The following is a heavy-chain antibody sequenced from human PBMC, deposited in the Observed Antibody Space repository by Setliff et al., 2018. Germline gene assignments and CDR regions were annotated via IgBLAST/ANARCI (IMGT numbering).Heavy chain of an antibody. V-gene: IGHV4-39*07. CDR2: IYYSGST. Sequence: LSLTCTVSGGSISSSSYYWGWIRQPPGKGLEWIGSIYYSGSTNYNPSLESRVTISVDTSKNQFSLRLNSATAADTAVYYCARLRGAFDYWGQGTLVTVSS. D-gene: IGHD3-16*01. CDR3: ARLRGAFDY. CDR1: GGSISSSSYY. J-gene: IGHJ4*02.